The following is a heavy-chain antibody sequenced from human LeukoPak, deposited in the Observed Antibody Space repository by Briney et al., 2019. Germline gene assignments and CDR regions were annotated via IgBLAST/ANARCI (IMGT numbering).Heavy chain of an antibody. V-gene: IGHV3-23*01. Sequence: GGSLRLSCAASGFTFSTYGMNWVRQAPGKGLEWVSAISAGGGNTYYADSVKGRFTISRDNSKNTLYLQMNSLRAEDTAVYYCARDLDTSDGYNPGAFDIWGQGTMVTVSS. CDR1: GFTFSTYG. D-gene: IGHD5-24*01. J-gene: IGHJ3*02. CDR2: ISAGGGNT. CDR3: ARDLDTSDGYNPGAFDI.